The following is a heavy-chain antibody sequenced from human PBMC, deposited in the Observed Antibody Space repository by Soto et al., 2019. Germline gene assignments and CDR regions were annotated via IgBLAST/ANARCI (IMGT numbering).Heavy chain of an antibody. Sequence: EVQLLESGGGLVQPGGSLRLSCAASGFTFSSYAMSWVRQAPGKGLEWVSAISGSGGSTYYADSVKGRFTISRDNSKNTLDLQMNRLRAEDTAVYYCAKEGSGGSWYFDSWGQGTLVTVSS. CDR1: GFTFSSYA. D-gene: IGHD2-15*01. J-gene: IGHJ4*02. CDR3: AKEGSGGSWYFDS. V-gene: IGHV3-23*01. CDR2: ISGSGGST.